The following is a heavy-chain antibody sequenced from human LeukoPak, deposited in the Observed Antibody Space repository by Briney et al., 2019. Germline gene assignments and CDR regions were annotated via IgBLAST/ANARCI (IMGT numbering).Heavy chain of an antibody. V-gene: IGHV4-30-2*01. Sequence: PSETLSLTCAVSGGSVSSGYSWSWIRQPPGKGLEWIGYTYHSGSTHYNPSLKSRVTISVDRSKNQFSLKLSSVTAADTAVYYCAREEYSSGLDYWGQGTLVTVSS. J-gene: IGHJ4*02. D-gene: IGHD6-19*01. CDR3: AREEYSSGLDY. CDR2: TYHSGST. CDR1: GGSVSSGYS.